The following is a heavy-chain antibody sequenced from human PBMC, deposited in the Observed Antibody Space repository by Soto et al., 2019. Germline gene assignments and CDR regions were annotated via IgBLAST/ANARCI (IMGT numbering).Heavy chain of an antibody. CDR3: AGRSTVTTVSPPTGINYMDV. CDR1: GGSISSSSYY. J-gene: IGHJ6*03. V-gene: IGHV4-39*01. CDR2: IYYSGST. D-gene: IGHD4-4*01. Sequence: SETLSLTCTVSGGSISSSSYYWGWIRQPPGKGLEWIGSIYYSGSTYYNPSLKSRVTISVDTSKNQFSLKLSSVTAADTAVYYCAGRSTVTTVSPPTGINYMDVWGKGTTVTVSS.